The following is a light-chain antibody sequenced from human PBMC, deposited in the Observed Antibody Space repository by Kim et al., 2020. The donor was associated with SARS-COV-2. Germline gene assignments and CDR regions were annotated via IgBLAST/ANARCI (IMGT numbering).Light chain of an antibody. J-gene: IGLJ3*02. CDR3: AAWDDSLNGRV. CDR2: SNN. Sequence: GQRVTISCSGSSSNIGSNTVNWYQQLPGSSPKLLIYSNNQRPSGVPDRVSGSKSGTSASLAISGLQSEDEATYYCAAWDDSLNGRVFGGGTKLAVL. CDR1: SSNIGSNT. V-gene: IGLV1-44*01.